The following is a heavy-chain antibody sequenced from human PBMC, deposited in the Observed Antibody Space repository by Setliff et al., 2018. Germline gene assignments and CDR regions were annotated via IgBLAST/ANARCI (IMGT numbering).Heavy chain of an antibody. CDR2: IKEDGSEK. CDR3: AKDRSRDYDDSSGYDH. Sequence: GGSLRLSCAASGFTFSNYWMSWVRQAPGKGLEWVANIKEDGSEKYYVDSVKGRFTISRDNAKNSLYLQMNSLRAEDTALYYCAKDRSRDYDDSSGYDHWGQGTLVTVSS. V-gene: IGHV3-7*03. D-gene: IGHD3-22*01. J-gene: IGHJ4*02. CDR1: GFTFSNYW.